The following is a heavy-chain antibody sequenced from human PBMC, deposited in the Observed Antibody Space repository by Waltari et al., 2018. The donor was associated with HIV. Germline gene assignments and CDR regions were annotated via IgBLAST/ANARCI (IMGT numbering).Heavy chain of an antibody. CDR1: GFSFKTHW. D-gene: IGHD4-17*01. Sequence: EVQLVESGGGLVQPGGSLRLSCAASGFSFKTHWMTWVRLAPGKGREWLANIKDDGSDKFYVDSVKGRFTISRDNAKNSLYLQMNSLRVEDTAIYYCAREGSTVASFHHWGQGTLVTVSS. J-gene: IGHJ1*01. CDR2: IKDDGSDK. V-gene: IGHV3-7*01. CDR3: AREGSTVASFHH.